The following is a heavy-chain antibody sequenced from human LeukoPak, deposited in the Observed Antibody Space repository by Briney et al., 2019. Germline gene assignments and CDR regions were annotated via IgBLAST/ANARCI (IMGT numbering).Heavy chain of an antibody. Sequence: GRSLRLSCAASGFTFSSYAMHWVRQAPGKGLEWVAVISYDGSNKFYADSVKGRLTISRDNSKNTLYLQMNSLRAEDSAVYYSAREGPGIAAAGDHPSMDVWGQGTTVTVSS. CDR3: AREGPGIAAAGDHPSMDV. D-gene: IGHD6-13*01. CDR2: ISYDGSNK. J-gene: IGHJ6*02. V-gene: IGHV3-30-3*01. CDR1: GFTFSSYA.